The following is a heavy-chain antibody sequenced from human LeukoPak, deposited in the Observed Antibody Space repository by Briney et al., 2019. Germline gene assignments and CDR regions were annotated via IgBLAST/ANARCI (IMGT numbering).Heavy chain of an antibody. CDR3: ARDSSPLDEYSSSSFDY. D-gene: IGHD6-6*01. CDR2: ISYDGSNK. Sequence: GSLRLSCVASGIDFNVYEFHWVRQAPGKGLGWVAVISYDGSNKYYADSVKGRFTISRDNSKNTLYLQMNSLRAEDTAVYYCARDSSPLDEYSSSSFDYWGQGTLVTVSS. V-gene: IGHV3-30-3*01. J-gene: IGHJ4*02. CDR1: GIDFNVYE.